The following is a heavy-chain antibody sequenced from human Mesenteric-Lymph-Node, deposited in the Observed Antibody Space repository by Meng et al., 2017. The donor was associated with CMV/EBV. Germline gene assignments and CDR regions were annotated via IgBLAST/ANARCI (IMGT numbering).Heavy chain of an antibody. V-gene: IGHV3-21*01. D-gene: IGHD3-10*01. J-gene: IGHJ4*02. CDR2: IGSSTTYI. CDR1: GFTFSSCS. CDR3: ARDLKNTSYYDSGSSFDY. Sequence: GESLKISCAASGFTFSSCSMNWVRQAPGKGLEWVSSIGSSTTYIYYADSVKGRFTVSRDNAKNSLYLQMNSLRVEDTAMYYCARDLKNTSYYDSGSSFDYWGQGTLVTVSS.